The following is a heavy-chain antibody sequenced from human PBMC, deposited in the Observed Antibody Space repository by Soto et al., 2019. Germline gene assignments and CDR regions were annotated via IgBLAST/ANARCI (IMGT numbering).Heavy chain of an antibody. CDR2: ISPYNGNT. Sequence: GASVKVSCKASGYTFTNYGISWVRQAPGQGLEYMGWISPYNGNTDYAQKSQGRVTMTTDTSTSTAYMELRSLRSDDTAVYYCAREVSGGRYYLDYWGQGTLVTVSS. D-gene: IGHD3-10*01. J-gene: IGHJ4*02. CDR3: AREVSGGRYYLDY. V-gene: IGHV1-18*04. CDR1: GYTFTNYG.